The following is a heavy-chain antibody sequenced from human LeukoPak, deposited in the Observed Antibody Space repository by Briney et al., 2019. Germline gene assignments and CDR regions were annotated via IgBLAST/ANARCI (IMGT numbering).Heavy chain of an antibody. Sequence: PGGSLRLSCAASGFTFSTYNMNWVRQAPGKGLEWVSSTSSSSNYIYYADSVKGRFTISRDNAKNPLYLQMNSLRAEDTDVYYCARDVGASAPDAFDIWGQGTMVTVS. CDR1: GFTFSTYN. J-gene: IGHJ3*02. V-gene: IGHV3-21*01. CDR3: ARDVGASAPDAFDI. CDR2: TSSSSNYI. D-gene: IGHD1-26*01.